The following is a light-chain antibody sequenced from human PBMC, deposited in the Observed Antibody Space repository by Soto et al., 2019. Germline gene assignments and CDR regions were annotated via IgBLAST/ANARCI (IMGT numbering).Light chain of an antibody. V-gene: IGLV1-51*01. Sequence: QSVLTQPPSVSAAPGQRVTLSCSGSISNIGNNYVSWYQQQLPGTSPKLVIFDNNKRPSGIPDRFSGSKSGTSGTLVITGLQTGDEADYYCVTWDSNLSAVVFGGGTKLTVL. CDR2: DNN. CDR1: ISNIGNNY. J-gene: IGLJ3*02. CDR3: VTWDSNLSAVV.